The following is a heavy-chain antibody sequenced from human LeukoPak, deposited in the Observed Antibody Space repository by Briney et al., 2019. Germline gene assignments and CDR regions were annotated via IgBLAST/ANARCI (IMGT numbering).Heavy chain of an antibody. D-gene: IGHD3-10*01. CDR3: ARDKVVELWSGEFENWFDP. CDR2: ISAYNGNT. CDR1: GYTFTSYG. Sequence: ASVKVSCKASGYTFTSYGISWVRQAPGQGLEWMGWISAYNGNTNYAQKLQGRVTMTTDTSTSTAYMELRSLRSDDTAVYYCARDKVVELWSGEFENWFDPWGQGTLVTVSS. V-gene: IGHV1-18*01. J-gene: IGHJ5*02.